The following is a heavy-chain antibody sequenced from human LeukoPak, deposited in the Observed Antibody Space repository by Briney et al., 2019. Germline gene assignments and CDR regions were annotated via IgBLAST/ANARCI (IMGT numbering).Heavy chain of an antibody. CDR2: IYYSGST. Sequence: SETLSLTCTVSGGSISSYYWSWIRQPSGKGLEWIGYIYYSGSTNYNPSLKSRVTISVDTSKNQFSLKLSSVTAADTAVYYCASAVAGRNYYYYMDVWAKGTTVTVSS. J-gene: IGHJ6*03. CDR1: GGSISSYY. V-gene: IGHV4-59*01. CDR3: ASAVAGRNYYYYMDV. D-gene: IGHD6-6*01.